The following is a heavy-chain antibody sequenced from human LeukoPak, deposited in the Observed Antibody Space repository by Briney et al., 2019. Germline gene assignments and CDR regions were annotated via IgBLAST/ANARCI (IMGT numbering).Heavy chain of an antibody. CDR1: GFTVSSNY. D-gene: IGHD3-16*01. CDR3: ARAGDSDIDY. V-gene: IGHV3-53*04. Sequence: GGSLRLSCAASGFTVSSNYMSWVRQAPGKGLEWVSVIYSGGSTYYADSVKGRFTLSRHNSKNTLYLQMNSLRAEDTAVYYCARAGDSDIDYWGQGTLVTVSS. CDR2: IYSGGST. J-gene: IGHJ4*02.